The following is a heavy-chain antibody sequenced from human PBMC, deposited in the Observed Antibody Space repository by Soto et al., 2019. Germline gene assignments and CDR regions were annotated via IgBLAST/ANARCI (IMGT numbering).Heavy chain of an antibody. J-gene: IGHJ2*01. CDR1: GFTFSSYA. CDR3: AGCSGGSCYFVWYFDL. CDR2: ISYDGSNK. Sequence: QVQLVESGGGEVQPGRSLRLSCAASGFTFSSYAMHWVRQAPGKGLEWVAVISYDGSNKYYADSVKGRFTISRDNSKNTLYLQMNSLRAEDTAVYYCAGCSGGSCYFVWYFDLWGRGTLVTVSS. D-gene: IGHD2-15*01. V-gene: IGHV3-30-3*01.